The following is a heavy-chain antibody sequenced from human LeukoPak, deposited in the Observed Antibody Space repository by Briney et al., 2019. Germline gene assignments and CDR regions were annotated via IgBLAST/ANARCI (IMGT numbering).Heavy chain of an antibody. CDR2: ISYDGSNK. V-gene: IGHV3-30*03. J-gene: IGHJ4*02. CDR3: ARDPSEVYYYDSSGYPDY. D-gene: IGHD3-22*01. Sequence: GGSLRHSCAASGFTFSSFSSYGMRWVRQAPGKGLEWVAVISYDGSNKYYADSVKGRFTISRDNSKNTLYLQMNSLRAEDTAVYYCARDPSEVYYYDSSGYPDYWGQGTLVTVSS. CDR1: GFTFSSFSSYG.